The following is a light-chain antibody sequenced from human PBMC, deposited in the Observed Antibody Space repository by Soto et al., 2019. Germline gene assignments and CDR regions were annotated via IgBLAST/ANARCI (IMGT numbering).Light chain of an antibody. CDR1: SSDVGGYNY. J-gene: IGLJ1*01. CDR3: ASWDDSLNGRGV. V-gene: IGLV2-14*01. CDR2: EVS. Sequence: QSVLTQPASVSGSPGQSITISCTGTSSDVGGYNYVSWYQQHPGKAPKLMIYEVSNRPSGVPARFSGSNSGTSASLAISGLQSEDEADYYCASWDDSLNGRGVFGTGTKLTVL.